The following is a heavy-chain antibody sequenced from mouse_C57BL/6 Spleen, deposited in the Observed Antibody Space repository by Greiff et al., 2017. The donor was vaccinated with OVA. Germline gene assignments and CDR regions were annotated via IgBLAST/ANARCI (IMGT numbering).Heavy chain of an antibody. Sequence: QVQLQQSGPELVKPGASVKISCKASGYAFSSSWMNWVKQRPGKGLEWIGRLYPGDGDTNYNGKFKGKPTLTADKSSSTAYMQLSSLASEDSAVYFCARSAGPYYFDYWGQGTTLTVSS. D-gene: IGHD6-1*01. J-gene: IGHJ2*01. CDR1: GYAFSSSW. V-gene: IGHV1-82*01. CDR3: ARSAGPYYFDY. CDR2: LYPGDGDT.